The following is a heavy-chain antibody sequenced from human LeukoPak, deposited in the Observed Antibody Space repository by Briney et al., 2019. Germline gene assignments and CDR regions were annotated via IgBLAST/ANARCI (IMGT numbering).Heavy chain of an antibody. Sequence: PSETLSLTCTVSGGSISSYYWSWIRQPPGKGLEWIGYIYYSGSTNYNPSLKSRVTISVDTSKNQFSLKLSSGTAADTAVYYCASMVRGSYYYYGMDVWGQGTTVTVSS. CDR1: GGSISSYY. CDR3: ASMVRGSYYYYGMDV. CDR2: IYYSGST. J-gene: IGHJ6*02. V-gene: IGHV4-59*01. D-gene: IGHD3-10*01.